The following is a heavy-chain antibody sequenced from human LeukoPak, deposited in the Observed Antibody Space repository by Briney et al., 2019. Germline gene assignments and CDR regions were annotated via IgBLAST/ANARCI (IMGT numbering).Heavy chain of an antibody. V-gene: IGHV4-34*01. CDR1: GGSFSGYY. CDR3: ARERYYYDSSGIIDY. Sequence: SETLSLTCAVYGGSFSGYYWSWIRQPPGKGLEWIGEINHSGSTYYNPSLKSRVTISVDTSKNQFSLKLSSVTAADTAVYYCARERYYYDSSGIIDYWGQGTLVTVSS. J-gene: IGHJ4*02. D-gene: IGHD3-22*01. CDR2: INHSGST.